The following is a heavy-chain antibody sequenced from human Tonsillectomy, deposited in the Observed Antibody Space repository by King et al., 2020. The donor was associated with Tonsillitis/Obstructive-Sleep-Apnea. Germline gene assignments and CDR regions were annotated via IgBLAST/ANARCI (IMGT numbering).Heavy chain of an antibody. CDR2: IYPGDSDT. CDR1: GYSFTSYW. Sequence: VQLVESGAEVKKPGESLKISCKGSGYSFTSYWIGWVRQMPGKGLEWMGIIYPGDSDTRYSPSFQGQVTISADKSISTAYLQWSSLKASDTAMYYCARHVRVSSVYSHWFDPWGQGTLVTVSS. CDR3: ARHVRVSSVYSHWFDP. J-gene: IGHJ5*02. D-gene: IGHD5/OR15-5a*01. V-gene: IGHV5-51*01.